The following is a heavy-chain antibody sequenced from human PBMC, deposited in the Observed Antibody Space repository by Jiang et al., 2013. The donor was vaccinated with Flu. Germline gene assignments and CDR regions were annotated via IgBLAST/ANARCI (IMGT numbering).Heavy chain of an antibody. V-gene: IGHV3-30-3*01. Sequence: QLLESGGGVVQPGRSLRLSCAASGFTFSSYAMHWVRQAPGKGLEWVAVISYDGSNKYYADSVKGRFTISRDDSKNTLYPQMNSLRAEDTAVYYCARDTRTPFDYWGQGTLVTVSS. CDR3: ARDTRTPFDY. CDR1: GFTFSSYA. J-gene: IGHJ4*02. CDR2: ISYDGSNK.